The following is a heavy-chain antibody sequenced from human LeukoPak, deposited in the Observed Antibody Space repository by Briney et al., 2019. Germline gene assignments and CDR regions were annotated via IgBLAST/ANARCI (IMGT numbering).Heavy chain of an antibody. CDR2: ISSSSSYI. V-gene: IGHV3-21*01. CDR1: GFTFSSYS. Sequence: GGSLRLSCAASGFTFSSYSMNWVRQAPGKGLEWVSSISSSSSYIYCADSVKGRFTISRDNAKNSLYLQMNSLRAEDTAVYYCASAGELRYFDWFFDYWGQGTLVTVSS. D-gene: IGHD3-9*01. CDR3: ASAGELRYFDWFFDY. J-gene: IGHJ4*02.